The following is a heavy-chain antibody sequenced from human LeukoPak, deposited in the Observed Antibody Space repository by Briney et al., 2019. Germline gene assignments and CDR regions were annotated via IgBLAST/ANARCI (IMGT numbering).Heavy chain of an antibody. J-gene: IGHJ4*02. CDR3: ASYGYSSSWPTIDY. V-gene: IGHV3-30*03. CDR1: GFTFSSYG. CDR2: ISYDGSNK. Sequence: GGSLRLSCAASGFTFSSYGMHWVRQAPGKGLEWVAVISYDGSNKYYADSVKGRFTVSRDNSKNTLYLQMNSLRAEDTAVYYCASYGYSSSWPTIDYWGQGTLVTVSS. D-gene: IGHD6-13*01.